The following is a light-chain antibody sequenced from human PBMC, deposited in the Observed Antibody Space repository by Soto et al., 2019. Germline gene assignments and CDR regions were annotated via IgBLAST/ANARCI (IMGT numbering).Light chain of an antibody. Sequence: DIVMTQSPNSLAVSLGERATINCKSSQSVLYSSNSKNYLAWYQQKPGQPPKLLIYWASTRESGVPDRFSGSGSGTEFTLTVSSLQAEDVAFYFCQQYYSGPYTFGQGTKLEIK. CDR2: WAS. J-gene: IGKJ2*01. V-gene: IGKV4-1*01. CDR3: QQYYSGPYT. CDR1: QSVLYSSNSKNY.